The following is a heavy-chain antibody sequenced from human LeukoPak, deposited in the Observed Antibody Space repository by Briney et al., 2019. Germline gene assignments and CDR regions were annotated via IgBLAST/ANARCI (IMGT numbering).Heavy chain of an antibody. J-gene: IGHJ4*02. Sequence: GGSLRLSCAASGFTFSSYAMSWVRQAPGKGLEWVSAISGSGGSTYYADSVKGRFTISRDNSKNTLYLQMNSLRAEDTAVYYCAKAQGYSYGYASDYWGQGTLVTVSS. CDR2: ISGSGGST. V-gene: IGHV3-23*01. CDR1: GFTFSSYA. CDR3: AKAQGYSYGYASDY. D-gene: IGHD5-18*01.